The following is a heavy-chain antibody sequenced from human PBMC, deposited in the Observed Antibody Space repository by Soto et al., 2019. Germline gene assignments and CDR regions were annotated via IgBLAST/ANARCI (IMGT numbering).Heavy chain of an antibody. V-gene: IGHV4-39*01. Sequence: QLQLQESGPGLVKPSETLSLTCTVSSAPVSSSTYTWGWIRQPPGKGLEWIGSIYYSGSTYYNPSLNSRVTVSVDTSKNQFSLKVTSVTAADTAVYYCARLHGYCISSSCHGHYAMAVWGQGTTVTVSS. CDR1: SAPVSSSTYT. J-gene: IGHJ6*02. D-gene: IGHD2-2*01. CDR2: IYYSGST. CDR3: ARLHGYCISSSCHGHYAMAV.